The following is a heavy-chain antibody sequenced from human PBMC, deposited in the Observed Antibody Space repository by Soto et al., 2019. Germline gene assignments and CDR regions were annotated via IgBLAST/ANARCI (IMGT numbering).Heavy chain of an antibody. J-gene: IGHJ6*02. Sequence: EVQLVESGGGVVQPGGSLRLSCAASGFTFRTYWLSGVRQVPGKGLEWVANIYLDGREKNYVGSGKGRFTFSRDNAGNSLYLQMRSLRADYTAMYFCATNGSTSWYSYAYYGMDVWGQGTTVTVSS. CDR2: IYLDGREK. CDR1: GFTFRTYW. V-gene: IGHV3-7*02. CDR3: ATNGSTSWYSYAYYGMDV. D-gene: IGHD5-18*01.